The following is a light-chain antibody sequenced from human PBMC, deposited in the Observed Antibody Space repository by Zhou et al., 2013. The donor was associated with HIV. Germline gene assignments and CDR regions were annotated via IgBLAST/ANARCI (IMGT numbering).Light chain of an antibody. CDR2: AAS. J-gene: IGKJ4*01. CDR1: QSISSY. Sequence: DIQMTQSPFSLSTSVGDRVTITCRASQSISSYLNWYQQKPGKAPKLLIYAASSLQSGVPSRFSGSGSGTDFTLTISSLQPEDFATYYCQQSYSSPXTFGEGPRWRSN. V-gene: IGKV1-39*01. CDR3: QQSYSSPXT.